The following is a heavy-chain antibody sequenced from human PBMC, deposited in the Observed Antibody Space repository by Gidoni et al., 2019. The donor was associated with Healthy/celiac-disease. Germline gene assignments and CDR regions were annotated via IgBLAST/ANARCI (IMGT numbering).Heavy chain of an antibody. Sequence: QVQLVESGGGVDQPGRSLRLSCAASGFTVSSYGMHWVRQAPGKGLEWVAGIWYDGSNKYYADSVKGRFTISRDNSKNTLYLQMNSLRAEDTAVYYCARDRGLGYYYGMDVWGQGTTVTVSS. D-gene: IGHD3-10*01. J-gene: IGHJ6*02. CDR2: IWYDGSNK. CDR1: GFTVSSYG. CDR3: ARDRGLGYYYGMDV. V-gene: IGHV3-33*01.